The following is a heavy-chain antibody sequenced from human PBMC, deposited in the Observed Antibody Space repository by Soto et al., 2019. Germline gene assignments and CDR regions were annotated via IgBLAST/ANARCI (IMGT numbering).Heavy chain of an antibody. J-gene: IGHJ3*01. CDR2: VSPDGNNQ. D-gene: IGHD5-12*01. CDR1: RLTFSHFG. CDR3: AKDGYHATFDV. V-gene: IGHV3-30*02. Sequence: QVHLVESGGGVVQPGGSLRLSCTMSRLTFSHFGMHWVRQAPGKRLEWVALVSPDGNNQYYGDSVKGRFTISRDTSKNTLYLQMNSLRPDDTAVYYCAKDGYHATFDVWGQGTRVTVSS.